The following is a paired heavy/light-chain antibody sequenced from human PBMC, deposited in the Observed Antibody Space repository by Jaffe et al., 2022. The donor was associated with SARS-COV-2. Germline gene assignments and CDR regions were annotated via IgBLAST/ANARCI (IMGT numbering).Heavy chain of an antibody. CDR3: ARVSSGDGSEYFQH. CDR1: GYSITSGYF. V-gene: IGHV4-38-2*02. Sequence: QVQLQESGPGLVKPSETLSLTCTVSGYSITSGYFWGWIRQPPGKGLEWIGNIYHGGSPSYNPSLKSRVTISGNTSKNQFSLRLTSVTAADTAMYYCARVSSGDGSEYFQHWGQGTLVTVSS. CDR2: IYHGGSP. D-gene: IGHD2-15*01. J-gene: IGHJ1*01.
Light chain of an antibody. CDR3: QQYGDSPLT. CDR2: GAS. Sequence: EIVLTQSPGTLSLSPGERATLSCRASQSVSSSYLAWYQQKPGQAHRLLIYGASSRASGIPDRFSGGGSGTDFTLTISRLEPEDFAVYYCQQYGDSPLTFGGGTKVEIK. V-gene: IGKV3-20*01. CDR1: QSVSSSY. J-gene: IGKJ4*01.